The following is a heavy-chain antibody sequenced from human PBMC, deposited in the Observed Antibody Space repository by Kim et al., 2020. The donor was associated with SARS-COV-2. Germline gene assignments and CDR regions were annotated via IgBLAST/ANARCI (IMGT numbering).Heavy chain of an antibody. D-gene: IGHD6-19*01. Sequence: ADSVKGRFTSSRDNAKNTLYLQMNSLRAEDTAVYYCARRQFSSGWYYFDYWGQGTLVTVSS. CDR3: ARRQFSSGWYYFDY. V-gene: IGHV3-74*01. J-gene: IGHJ4*02.